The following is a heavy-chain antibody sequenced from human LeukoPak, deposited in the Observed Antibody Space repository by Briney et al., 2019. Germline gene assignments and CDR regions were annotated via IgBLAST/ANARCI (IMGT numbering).Heavy chain of an antibody. CDR1: EYTFTSYD. D-gene: IGHD3-10*01. V-gene: IGHV1-8*01. J-gene: IGHJ4*02. CDR2: MHAYSGNT. Sequence: ASVKVSCKASEYTFTSYDINWVRQATGQGLEWMGWMHAYSGNTGYAQKFQRRLNMTRNTSISTAYMELRSLRSEDTAVYYCARVATRHVYYYALWGQGTLVSLS. CDR3: ARVATRHVYYYAL.